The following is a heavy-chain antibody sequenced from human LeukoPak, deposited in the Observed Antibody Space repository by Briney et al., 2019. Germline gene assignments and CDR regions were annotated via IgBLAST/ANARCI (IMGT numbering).Heavy chain of an antibody. D-gene: IGHD3-22*01. V-gene: IGHV4-61*01. J-gene: IGHJ5*02. CDR3: ARGDDYYDSSGYYRWFDP. Sequence: SETLSLTCTVSGGSVSSGSYYWSWIRQPPGKGLEWIGYIYYSGSTNYNPSLKSRVTISVDTSKNQSSLKLSSVTAADTAVYYCARGDDYYDSSGYYRWFDPWGQGTLVTVSS. CDR1: GGSVSSGSYY. CDR2: IYYSGST.